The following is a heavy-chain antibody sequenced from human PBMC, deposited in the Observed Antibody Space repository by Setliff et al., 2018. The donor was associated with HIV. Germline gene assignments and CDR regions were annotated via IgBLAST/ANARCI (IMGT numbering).Heavy chain of an antibody. CDR1: GDSIVFDDSTRSYH. D-gene: IGHD3-16*01. V-gene: IGHV4-39*07. CDR3: ARRLGATVFYYFDY. Sequence: SETLSLTCTVSGDSIVFDDSTRSYHCSWIRQPPGKGLEWIGSTPYRGRTNYNPSLRSRVTISVDTSENQFSLKLSSVTAADTAVYYCARRLGATVFYYFDYWGQGTLVTVSS. CDR2: TPYRGRT. J-gene: IGHJ4*02.